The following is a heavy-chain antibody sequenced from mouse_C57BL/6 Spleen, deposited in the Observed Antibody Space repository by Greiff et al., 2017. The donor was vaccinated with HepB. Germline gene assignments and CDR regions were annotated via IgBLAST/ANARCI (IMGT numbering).Heavy chain of an antibody. J-gene: IGHJ1*03. V-gene: IGHV1-31*01. CDR3: ARSRSYGNYEDWYFDV. CDR2: IYPYNGVS. CDR1: GYSFTGYY. Sequence: EVQLQQSGPELVKPGASVKISCKASGYSFTGYYMHWVKQSHGNILDWIGYIYPYNGVSSYNQKFKGKATLTVDKSSSTAYMELLSLTSEDSAVYYCARSRSYGNYEDWYFDVWGTGTTVTVSS. D-gene: IGHD2-1*01.